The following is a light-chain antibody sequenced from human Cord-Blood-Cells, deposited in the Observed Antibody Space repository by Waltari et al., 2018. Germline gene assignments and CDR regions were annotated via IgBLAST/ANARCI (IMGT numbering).Light chain of an antibody. V-gene: IGKV3-11*01. CDR1: QSVSSY. CDR2: YAS. J-gene: IGKJ2*01. CDR3: QQRSNRPLYT. Sequence: EVVLTQSPATLSLSRGERATLSCSASQSVSSYFASYQQKPAQAPRLLIYYASNSATGSPARCIGSRSSTDFSLTIISLQPEDFAVYYCQQRSNRPLYTFGQGTKLEIK.